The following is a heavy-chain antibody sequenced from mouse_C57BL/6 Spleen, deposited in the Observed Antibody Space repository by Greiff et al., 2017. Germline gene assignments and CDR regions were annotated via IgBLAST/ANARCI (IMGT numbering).Heavy chain of an antibody. J-gene: IGHJ1*03. CDR3: ARERGSNYVWYFDV. V-gene: IGHV5-16*01. Sequence: EVQLVASEGGLVQPGSSMKLSCTASGFTFSDYYMAWVRQVPEKGLEWVANINYDGSSTYYLDSLKSRFIISRDNAKNILYLQMSSLKSEDTATYYCARERGSNYVWYFDVWGTGTTVTVSS. CDR2: INYDGSST. D-gene: IGHD2-5*01. CDR1: GFTFSDYY.